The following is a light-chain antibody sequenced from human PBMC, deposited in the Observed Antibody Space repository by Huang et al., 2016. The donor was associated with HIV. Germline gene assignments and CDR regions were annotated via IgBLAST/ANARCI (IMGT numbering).Light chain of an antibody. J-gene: IGKJ1*01. Sequence: EIVMTQSPATLSVSPGERATLSCRASQSVSSNLAWYQQKPGQASRLLIYGASTRATGIPARFSCSGSGTEFTLTISSLQSEDFAVYYCQQYNNWPRTFGQGTKVEIK. CDR2: GAS. V-gene: IGKV3-15*01. CDR3: QQYNNWPRT. CDR1: QSVSSN.